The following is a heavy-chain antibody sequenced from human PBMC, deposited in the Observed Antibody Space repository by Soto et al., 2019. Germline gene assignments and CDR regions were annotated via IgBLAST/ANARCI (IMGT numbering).Heavy chain of an antibody. Sequence: GGSLRLSCAASGFTFTNYWMSWVRQAPGKGLEWVANIKQDGIEKYYADSVKGRFTISRDDAKNSLYLQMNSLGAEDTAVYYCARGKGDYHYWGQGSLVTVSS. D-gene: IGHD2-21*01. CDR2: IKQDGIEK. J-gene: IGHJ4*02. CDR1: GFTFTNYW. CDR3: ARGKGDYHY. V-gene: IGHV3-7*01.